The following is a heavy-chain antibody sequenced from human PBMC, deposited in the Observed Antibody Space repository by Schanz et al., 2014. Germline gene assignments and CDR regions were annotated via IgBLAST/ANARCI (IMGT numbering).Heavy chain of an antibody. CDR1: GFTFGSFA. CDR2: IGGSGSDT. D-gene: IGHD3-16*02. V-gene: IGHV3-23*01. J-gene: IGHJ4*02. Sequence: EVQLLESGGGLVQPGGSLRLSCVASGFTFGSFAMSWVRQAPGKGLEWVSYIGGSGSDTYYADSVRGRFTISRDNSKNMLYLQMNSLRADDTAVYYCAKYRYSVFDFDYWGQGTLVTVSS. CDR3: AKYRYSVFDFDY.